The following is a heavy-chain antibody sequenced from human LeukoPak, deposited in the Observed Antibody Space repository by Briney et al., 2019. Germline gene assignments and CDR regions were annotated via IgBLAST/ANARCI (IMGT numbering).Heavy chain of an antibody. J-gene: IGHJ4*02. V-gene: IGHV3-23*01. CDR3: AKYAVGQWLVDY. Sequence: PGGSLRLSCAASGXTFSSYAMSWVRQAPGEGLEWVSAITGSGGSTYYADSVKGRFTISRDNSNNTLYLQMNSLRAEDTAVYFCAKYAVGQWLVDYWGQGTLVTVSS. CDR1: GXTFSSYA. CDR2: ITGSGGST. D-gene: IGHD6-19*01.